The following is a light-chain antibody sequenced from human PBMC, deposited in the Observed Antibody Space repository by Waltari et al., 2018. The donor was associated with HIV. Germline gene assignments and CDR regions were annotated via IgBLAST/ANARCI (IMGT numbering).Light chain of an antibody. CDR1: SGHSSYA. V-gene: IGLV4-69*01. CDR3: QTYTV. Sequence: QLVLTQSPSASASLGASVKLTCTLSSGHSSYAIAWHQQQPEKGPRYLMKLNSDGSHSKGDGIPYRFSGSSSGAERYLTISSLQSEDEADYYCQTYTVFGGGTKLTVL. J-gene: IGLJ3*02. CDR2: LNSDGSH.